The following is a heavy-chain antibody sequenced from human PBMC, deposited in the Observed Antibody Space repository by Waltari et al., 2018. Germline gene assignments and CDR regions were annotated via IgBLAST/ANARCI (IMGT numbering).Heavy chain of an antibody. CDR3: AKDFLSAWSAAGGEHYGMDV. D-gene: IGHD6-13*01. CDR2: ISGSGGST. Sequence: EVQLLESGGGLVQPGGSLRLSCAASGFTFSSYAMSWVRQAPGKGLGWVSAISGSGGSTYYADSVKGRFTISRDNSKNTLYLQMNSLRAEDTAVYYCAKDFLSAWSAAGGEHYGMDVWGQGTTVTVSS. CDR1: GFTFSSYA. J-gene: IGHJ6*02. V-gene: IGHV3-23*01.